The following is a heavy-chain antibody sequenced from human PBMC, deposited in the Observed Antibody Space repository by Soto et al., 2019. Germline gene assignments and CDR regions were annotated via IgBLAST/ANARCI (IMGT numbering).Heavy chain of an antibody. J-gene: IGHJ4*02. CDR1: GFTFSSYG. CDR2: LSYDGSNT. Sequence: PGGSLRLSCAASGFTFSSYGMHWVRQAPGKGLEWVAILSYDGSNTYYADSVKGRFTISRDNSKNTLYLQMNSLRAEDTSVYYCAKEGGLSGSYYISSSYYFDYWGQGTLVTVSS. V-gene: IGHV3-30*18. CDR3: AKEGGLSGSYYISSSYYFDY. D-gene: IGHD1-26*01.